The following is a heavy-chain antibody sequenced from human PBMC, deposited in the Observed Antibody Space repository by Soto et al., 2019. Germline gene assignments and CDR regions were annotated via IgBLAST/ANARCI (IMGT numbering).Heavy chain of an antibody. D-gene: IGHD6-19*01. CDR1: GGSISRGDYY. V-gene: IGHV4-61*08. CDR2: VFYSGSA. CDR3: ARDMGGSSGWFPDAFDI. Sequence: PSETLSLTCTVSGGSISRGDYYWSWIRQPPGKGLEWVGYVFYSGSARYNPSLRSRVTISKDTAKNQFSLKVTSVTPADTAVYYCARDMGGSSGWFPDAFDIWGQGTMVTVSS. J-gene: IGHJ3*02.